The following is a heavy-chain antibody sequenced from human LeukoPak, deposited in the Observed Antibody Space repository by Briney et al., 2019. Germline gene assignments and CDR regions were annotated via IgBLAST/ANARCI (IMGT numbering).Heavy chain of an antibody. V-gene: IGHV4-59*01. D-gene: IGHD3-16*01. CDR3: ARASEGIGYFDT. Sequence: SETLSLTCTVSGGSISSYYWSWIRQPPGKGLEWIGYIYYSGSTNYNPSLKSRVTISVDTSKNQFSLQLISVTAADTAIYYCARASEGIGYFDTWGRGSLVTVSS. CDR1: GGSISSYY. J-gene: IGHJ4*02. CDR2: IYYSGST.